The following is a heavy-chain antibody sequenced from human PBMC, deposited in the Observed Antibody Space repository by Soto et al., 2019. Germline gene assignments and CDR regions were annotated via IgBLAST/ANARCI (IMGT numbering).Heavy chain of an antibody. J-gene: IGHJ4*02. CDR2: IYYSGST. D-gene: IGHD5-12*01. Sequence: SETLSLTCTVSGGSISSSRYYWGWIRQPPGKGLEWIGYIYYSGSTNYNPSLKSRVTISVDTSKNQFSLKLSSVTAADTAVYYCARGGGYGYWGQGTLVTVSS. V-gene: IGHV4-61*05. CDR1: GGSISSSRYY. CDR3: ARGGGYGY.